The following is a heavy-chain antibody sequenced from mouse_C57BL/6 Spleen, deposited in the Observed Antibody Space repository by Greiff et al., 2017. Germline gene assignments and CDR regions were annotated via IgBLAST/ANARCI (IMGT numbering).Heavy chain of an antibody. Sequence: DVKLVESGGDLVKPGGSLKLSCAASGFTFSSYGMSWVRQTPDKRLEWVATISSGGSYTYYPDSVKGRFTISRDNAKNTLYLQMSSLKSEDTAMFYCARQNGYGAMDYWGQGTSVTVSS. J-gene: IGHJ4*01. CDR1: GFTFSSYG. CDR2: ISSGGSYT. CDR3: ARQNGYGAMDY. V-gene: IGHV5-6*02. D-gene: IGHD2-10*02.